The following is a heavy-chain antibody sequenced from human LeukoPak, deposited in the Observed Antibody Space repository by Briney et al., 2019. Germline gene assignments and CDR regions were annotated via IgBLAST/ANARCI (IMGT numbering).Heavy chain of an antibody. D-gene: IGHD3-9*01. Sequence: ASVKVSCKASGYTFTGDYMHWVRQAPGQGLEWMGWINPNSGGTNYAQKFQGRVTMTRDTSISTAYMELSRLRSDDTAAYYCARDQVIIMESGPYFDYWGQGTLVTVSS. J-gene: IGHJ4*02. V-gene: IGHV1-2*02. CDR1: GYTFTGDY. CDR3: ARDQVIIMESGPYFDY. CDR2: INPNSGGT.